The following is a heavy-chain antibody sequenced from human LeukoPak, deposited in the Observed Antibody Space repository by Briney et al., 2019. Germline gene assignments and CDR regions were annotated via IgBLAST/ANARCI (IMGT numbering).Heavy chain of an antibody. Sequence: PSETLSLTCAVYGGTFRGYYWSWIRQPPGKGLEWIGEIHYTGATNYKSSLKSRVTISGDPSKNQVSLRVSSVTAADTALYYCARGVLGPYYFDLWGRGTLVTVSS. V-gene: IGHV4-34*01. CDR3: ARGVLGPYYFDL. D-gene: IGHD7-27*01. CDR1: GGTFRGYY. CDR2: IHYTGAT. J-gene: IGHJ2*01.